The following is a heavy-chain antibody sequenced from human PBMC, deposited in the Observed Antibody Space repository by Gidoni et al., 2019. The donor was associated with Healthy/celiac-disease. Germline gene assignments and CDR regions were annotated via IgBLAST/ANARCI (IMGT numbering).Heavy chain of an antibody. CDR1: GGTFSSYA. V-gene: IGHV1-69*01. Sequence: QVQLVQSGAEVKKPGSSVKVSCKASGGTFSSYAISWVRQAPRQGLEWMGGIIPIFGTANYAQKFQGRVTITADESTSTAYMELSSLRSEDTAVYYCARGETYYDFWSGYSPHYYYYGMDVWGQGTTVTVSS. D-gene: IGHD3-3*01. J-gene: IGHJ6*02. CDR2: IIPIFGTA. CDR3: ARGETYYDFWSGYSPHYYYYGMDV.